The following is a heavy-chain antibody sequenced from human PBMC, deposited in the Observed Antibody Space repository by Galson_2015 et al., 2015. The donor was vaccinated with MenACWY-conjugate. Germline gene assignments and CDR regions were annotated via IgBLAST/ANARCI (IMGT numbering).Heavy chain of an antibody. Sequence: SVKVSCKGSGYTFVSYGISWVRQVPGQGLEWMGWISTSKDKTRYAQNFQGRVAVTTDTSASTVYMELRRLTSDDTAVYFCARDRNYYDSSGVFTSRTYYLDYWGQGTLITVSS. CDR3: ARDRNYYDSSGVFTSRTYYLDY. D-gene: IGHD3-22*01. CDR1: GYTFVSYG. J-gene: IGHJ4*02. V-gene: IGHV1-18*01. CDR2: ISTSKDKT.